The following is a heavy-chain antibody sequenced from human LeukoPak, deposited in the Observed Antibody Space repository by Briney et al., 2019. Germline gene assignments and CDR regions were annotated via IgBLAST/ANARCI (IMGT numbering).Heavy chain of an antibody. D-gene: IGHD3-22*01. CDR1: GYTFTSYG. J-gene: IGHJ6*02. CDR2: ISAYNGNT. V-gene: IGHV1-18*01. Sequence: GASVKVSCKASGYTFTSYGISWVRQAPGQGLEWMGWISAYNGNTNYAQKLQGRVTMTTDTSTSTAYMELRSLRSDDTAVYYCARSQYYYDSSGYYRPNDYYYGMDVWGQGTTVTVSS. CDR3: ARSQYYYDSSGYYRPNDYYYGMDV.